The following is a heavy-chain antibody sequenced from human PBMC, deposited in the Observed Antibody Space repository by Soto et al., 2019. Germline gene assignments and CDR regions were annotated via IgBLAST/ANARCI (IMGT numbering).Heavy chain of an antibody. V-gene: IGHV3-11*01. Sequence: QVQLVESGGGLVQPGGSLRLSCAASGFTFSDYYMSWIRQAPGKGLEWVSYISSSGSTIYYADSVKGRFTISRDNAKNSLYLQMNSLRAEDTAVYYCVKPHDYGDYSFDYWGQGTLVTVSS. CDR1: GFTFSDYY. J-gene: IGHJ4*02. CDR2: ISSSGSTI. D-gene: IGHD4-17*01. CDR3: VKPHDYGDYSFDY.